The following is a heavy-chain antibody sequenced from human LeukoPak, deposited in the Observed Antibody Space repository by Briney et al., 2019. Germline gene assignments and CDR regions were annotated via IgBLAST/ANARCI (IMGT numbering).Heavy chain of an antibody. J-gene: IGHJ4*02. D-gene: IGHD2-15*01. Sequence: GGSLCPSCAAYGFTFSSNAMGWLRQAPGKGLEWVSAISGSGGSTYYADSVKDRFTNSRDNSKNTLYLQMNRLSARDTAVSYCAKTLIGWYYHLPDYLREGTLVTVCS. CDR1: GFTFSSNA. CDR2: ISGSGGST. CDR3: AKTLIGWYYHLPDY. V-gene: IGHV3-23*01.